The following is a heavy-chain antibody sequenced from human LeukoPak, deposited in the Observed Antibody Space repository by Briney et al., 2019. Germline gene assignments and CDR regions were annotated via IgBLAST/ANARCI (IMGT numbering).Heavy chain of an antibody. J-gene: IGHJ4*02. Sequence: GRSLRLSCAASGFTISSYWMSWVRQAPGKGLEWVANIKQDGSEKYYVDSVKGRFTISRDNAKNSLYLQMNSLRAEDTAVYYCASDSSTWANFDYWGQGTLVTVSS. CDR1: GFTISSYW. D-gene: IGHD2-2*01. CDR3: ASDSSTWANFDY. CDR2: IKQDGSEK. V-gene: IGHV3-7*01.